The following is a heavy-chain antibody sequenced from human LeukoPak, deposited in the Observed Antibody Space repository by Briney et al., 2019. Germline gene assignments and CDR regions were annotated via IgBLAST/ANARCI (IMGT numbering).Heavy chain of an antibody. D-gene: IGHD2-2*01. CDR3: ARASFLYCSSSTCLFDY. CDR1: GYTFTDYY. V-gene: IGHV1-2*02. CDR2: INPNDGDT. Sequence: SVKVSCKASGYTFTDYYMHWVRQAPGQGFELMGWINPNDGDTNYAQKFRGRVTMTRDTSISTAHMEVSRLRSDDTAVYYCARASFLYCSSSTCLFDYWGQGTLVTVSS. J-gene: IGHJ4*02.